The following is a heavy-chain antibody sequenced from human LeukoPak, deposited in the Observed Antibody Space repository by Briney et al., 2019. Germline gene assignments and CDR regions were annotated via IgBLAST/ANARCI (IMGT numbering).Heavy chain of an antibody. Sequence: SETLSLTCTVSGGTVSSGSYYWSWIRQPPGKGLEWIGYIYYSGSTNYNPSLKSRVTISVDSSKNQFSLKLSSVTAADTAVYYCARGIRRYYYGMDVWGQGTTVTVSS. CDR1: GGTVSSGSYY. CDR2: IYYSGST. V-gene: IGHV4-61*01. D-gene: IGHD1-14*01. CDR3: ARGIRRYYYGMDV. J-gene: IGHJ6*02.